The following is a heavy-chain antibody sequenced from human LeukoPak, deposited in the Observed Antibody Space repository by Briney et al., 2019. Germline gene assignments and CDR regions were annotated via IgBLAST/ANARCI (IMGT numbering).Heavy chain of an antibody. CDR1: GGSISSYY. CDR3: ARWYSSGWYSWFDP. V-gene: IGHV4-59*01. Sequence: SETLSLTCTVPGGSISSYYWSWIRQPPGKGLEWIGYIYYSGSTNYDPSLKSRVTISVDTSKNQFSLKLSSVTAADTAVYYCARWYSSGWYSWFDPWGQGTLVTVSS. J-gene: IGHJ5*02. CDR2: IYYSGST. D-gene: IGHD6-19*01.